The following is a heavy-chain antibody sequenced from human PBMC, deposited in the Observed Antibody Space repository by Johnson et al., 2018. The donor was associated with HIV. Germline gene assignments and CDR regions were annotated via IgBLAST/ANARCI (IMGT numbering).Heavy chain of an antibody. Sequence: EVQLVESGGGVVQPGGSLRLSCAASGFTFSSYWMHWVRQAPGKGLVWVSRINSDGSSTSYADSVKGRFTISRDNAKNTLYLQMTSLRAEDTAVYYCAREGMIGVGTAFDIWGQGTMVTVSS. CDR3: AREGMIGVGTAFDI. CDR2: INSDGSST. J-gene: IGHJ3*02. V-gene: IGHV3-74*01. CDR1: GFTFSSYW. D-gene: IGHD3-22*01.